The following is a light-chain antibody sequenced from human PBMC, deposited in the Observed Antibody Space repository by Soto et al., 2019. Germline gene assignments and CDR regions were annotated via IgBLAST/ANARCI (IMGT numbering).Light chain of an antibody. CDR2: DVS. J-gene: IGLJ1*01. Sequence: QSALTQPASVSGSAGQSISISCTGTSSDIGRYNFVSWYQQRPGQAPKLLIFDVSHRPSGISDRFSGSKSGYTASLTISGLHAEDEADYYCNSYTSTSPPYVFGTGTKLTVL. CDR3: NSYTSTSPPYV. V-gene: IGLV2-14*01. CDR1: SSDIGRYNF.